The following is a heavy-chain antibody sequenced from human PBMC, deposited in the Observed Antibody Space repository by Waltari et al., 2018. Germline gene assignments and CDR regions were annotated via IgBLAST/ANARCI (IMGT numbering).Heavy chain of an antibody. J-gene: IGHJ3*02. V-gene: IGHV3-74*01. D-gene: IGHD3-10*01. CDR1: GFTFSTSW. Sequence: EVQLVESGGGLVQPGGSLSLSCTGSGFTFSTSWIHWVRQAPGKGLVWVSRLNDDGTSTIYADSVKGRFTISKDNARNTVYLQMNGLGAEDMALYYCARAGYLGAFDIWGQGTMVIVSS. CDR3: ARAGYLGAFDI. CDR2: LNDDGTST.